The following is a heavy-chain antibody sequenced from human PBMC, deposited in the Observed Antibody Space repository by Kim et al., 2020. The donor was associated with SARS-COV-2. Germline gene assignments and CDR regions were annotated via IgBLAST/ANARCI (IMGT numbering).Heavy chain of an antibody. V-gene: IGHV4-59*03. CDR3: AGAPCNWNSEVYMDV. Sequence: SETLSLTCTVFGGSISGYYWSWIRRPPGKGLEFIGYMYYRGGTNYNPSLKSRVTISVEMSQNQVSLRLTSVTAADTAVYYCAGAPCNWNSEVYMDVWGRG. CDR1: GGSISGYY. CDR2: MYYRGGT. J-gene: IGHJ6*03. D-gene: IGHD1-7*01.